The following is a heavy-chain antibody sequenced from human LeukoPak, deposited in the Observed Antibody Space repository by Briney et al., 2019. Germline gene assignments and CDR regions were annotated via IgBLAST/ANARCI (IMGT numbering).Heavy chain of an antibody. D-gene: IGHD5-18*01. CDR3: ARKGYSYGYFFDY. CDR1: GGSISSSNW. J-gene: IGHJ4*02. CDR2: IYHTGST. Sequence: SGTLSLTCAVSGGSISSSNWWSWVRQPPGKGLEWIGEIYHTGSTNYNPSLKSRVTISVDKSKNQFSLKLSSVTVADTAVYYCARKGYSYGYFFDYWGQGTLVTVSS. V-gene: IGHV4-4*02.